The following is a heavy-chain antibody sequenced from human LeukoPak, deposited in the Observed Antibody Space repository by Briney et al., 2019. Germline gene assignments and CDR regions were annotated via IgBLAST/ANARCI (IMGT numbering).Heavy chain of an antibody. D-gene: IGHD3-10*01. Sequence: GGSLRLSCAASGFTFSSFWIYWVRHAPGKGLEWVSAISGSGGSTYYADSVKGRFTISRDNSKNTLYLQMNSLRAEDTAVYYCAKDLWFGELVYYYYYYGMDVWGQGATVTVSS. CDR1: GFTFSSFW. CDR2: ISGSGGST. V-gene: IGHV3-23*01. CDR3: AKDLWFGELVYYYYYYGMDV. J-gene: IGHJ6*02.